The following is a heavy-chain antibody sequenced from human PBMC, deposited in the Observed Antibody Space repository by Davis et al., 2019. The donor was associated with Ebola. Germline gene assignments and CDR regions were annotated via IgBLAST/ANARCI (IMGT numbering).Heavy chain of an antibody. D-gene: IGHD3-10*01. CDR3: ARPIYDSGTYYGETSYYYGMDV. CDR1: GFNFSSYG. J-gene: IGHJ6*04. V-gene: IGHV3-33*01. CDR2: IWVDGSKK. Sequence: GESLKISCAASGFNFSSYGMHWVRLAPGKGLEWVAVIWVDGSKKYYADSVKGRFTISRDNSKKTLFLQVNSLRVEDSAVYYCARPIYDSGTYYGETSYYYGMDVWGKGTTVTVSS.